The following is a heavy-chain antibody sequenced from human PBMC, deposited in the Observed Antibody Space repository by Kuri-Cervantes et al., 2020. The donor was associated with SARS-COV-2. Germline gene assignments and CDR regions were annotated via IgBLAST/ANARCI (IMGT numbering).Heavy chain of an antibody. CDR2: IYTSGST. CDR1: GGSISSYY. V-gene: IGHV4-4*07. CDR3: ARGVVITSYYYYMDV. J-gene: IGHJ6*03. D-gene: IGHD3-3*01. Sequence: SETLSLTCTVSGGSISSYYWSWIRRPAGKGLEWIGRIYTSGSTNYNPSLKSRVTMSVDTSKNQFSLKLSSVTAADTAVYYCARGVVITSYYYYMDVWGKGTTVTVSS.